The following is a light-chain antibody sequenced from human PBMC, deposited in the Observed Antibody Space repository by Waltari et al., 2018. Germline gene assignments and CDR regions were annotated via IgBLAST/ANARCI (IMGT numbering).Light chain of an antibody. CDR1: SSDVGFYNY. Sequence: QSALTQPASVSGSPGQSITISCYGTSSDVGFYNYVSWYQQHPGKAPKLIIYDVSQRPSGVSDRFSGAKSGNTASLTISGLQAEDEADYYCNSYTGSNSWVFGGGTKVTVL. J-gene: IGLJ3*02. CDR3: NSYTGSNSWV. CDR2: DVS. V-gene: IGLV2-14*01.